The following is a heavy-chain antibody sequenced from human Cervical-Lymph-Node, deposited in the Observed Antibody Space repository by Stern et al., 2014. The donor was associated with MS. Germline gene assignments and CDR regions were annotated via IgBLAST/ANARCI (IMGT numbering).Heavy chain of an antibody. Sequence: EVQLLESGGGLVKPGGSLRLSCAAIGFTFSDYAMNWVRQAPGQVLEWVSSISSDGNYMYYADSVRGRFTISRDNAKNSLYLQMNSLRAEDTAVYHCATVPKRGAYSDYEGHWGQGTLVTVSS. CDR2: ISSDGNYM. D-gene: IGHD5-12*01. J-gene: IGHJ4*02. CDR3: ATVPKRGAYSDYEGH. V-gene: IGHV3-21*01. CDR1: GFTFSDYA.